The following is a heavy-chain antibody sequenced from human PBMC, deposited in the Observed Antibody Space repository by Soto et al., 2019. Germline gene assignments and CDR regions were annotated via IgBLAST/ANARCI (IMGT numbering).Heavy chain of an antibody. CDR3: TTQYYYDSSGSLLN. Sequence: GVLRLSCAVSGFTFSNAWITWVRQAPGKGLEWVGRIKSKTDGGTTDYAAPVKGRFTISGDDSKNTLYLQMNSLKTEDTAVYYCTTQYYYDSSGSLLNWGQGTLVTVPS. J-gene: IGHJ4*02. D-gene: IGHD3-22*01. CDR1: GFTFSNAW. V-gene: IGHV3-15*01. CDR2: IKSKTDGGTT.